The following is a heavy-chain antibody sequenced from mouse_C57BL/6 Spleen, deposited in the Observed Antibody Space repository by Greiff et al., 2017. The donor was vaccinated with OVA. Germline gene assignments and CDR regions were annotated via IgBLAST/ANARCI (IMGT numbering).Heavy chain of an antibody. CDR3: ARGGFYNGDYGGVLAY. CDR2: INPSSGYT. CDR1: GYTFTSYW. J-gene: IGHJ3*01. V-gene: IGHV1-7*01. D-gene: IGHD2-3*01. Sequence: QVQLQQSGAELAKPGASVKLSCKASGYTFTSYWMHWVKQRPGQGLEWIGYINPSSGYTKYNQKFKDKATLTADKSSSTAYMQLSSLTYEDSEVYYCARGGFYNGDYGGVLAYWGQGTLVTVSA.